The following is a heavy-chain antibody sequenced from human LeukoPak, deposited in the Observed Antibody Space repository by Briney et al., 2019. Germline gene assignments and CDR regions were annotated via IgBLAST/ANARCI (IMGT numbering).Heavy chain of an antibody. CDR2: IIPIFGTA. CDR3: ARELGSSRSLDY. Sequence: SVKVSCKASGGTFSSYAISWVRQAPGQGLEWMGGIIPIFGTANYAQKFQGRVTITTDESTSTAYMELSSLRSEDTAVYYCARELGSSRSLDYWGQGTLVTVSS. D-gene: IGHD7-27*01. V-gene: IGHV1-69*05. CDR1: GGTFSSYA. J-gene: IGHJ4*02.